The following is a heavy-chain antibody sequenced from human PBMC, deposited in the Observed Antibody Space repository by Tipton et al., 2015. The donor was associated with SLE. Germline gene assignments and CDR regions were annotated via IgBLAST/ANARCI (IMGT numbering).Heavy chain of an antibody. CDR3: ATTERGFGGSLDY. D-gene: IGHD2-15*01. CDR2: IYYSGYP. Sequence: TLSLTCTVSGGSITTNNFYWAWIRQPPGKGLEWIGTIYYSGYPYYTPALKSRVTISVDTSKKQFSLKLNSVTAADTAVYYCATTERGFGGSLDYWGQGTLVPVS. J-gene: IGHJ4*02. CDR1: GGSITTNNFY. V-gene: IGHV4-39*01.